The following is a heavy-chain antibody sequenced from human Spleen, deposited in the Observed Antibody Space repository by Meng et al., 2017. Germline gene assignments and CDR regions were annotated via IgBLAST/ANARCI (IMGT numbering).Heavy chain of an antibody. CDR2: VYYNGNT. Sequence: QVQLKESGPGLVKPSQTLSLTCTVFGGSISGGDYYWSWIRHHPGKGLEWIVSVYYNGNTYSNRALKSRVTSSVDTSKNQFSLRLTSVTAADTAMYYCARDRLRQLDSWGQGTLVTVSS. J-gene: IGHJ4*02. CDR3: ARDRLRQLDS. D-gene: IGHD5-12*01. CDR1: GGSISGGDYY. V-gene: IGHV4-31*03.